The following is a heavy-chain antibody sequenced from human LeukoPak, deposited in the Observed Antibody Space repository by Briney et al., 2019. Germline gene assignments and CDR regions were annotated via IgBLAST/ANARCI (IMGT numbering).Heavy chain of an antibody. CDR1: GGTFSSYA. Sequence: SVTVSCKASGGTFSSYAISWVRQAPGQGLEWMGGIIPIFGTANYAQKFQGRVTITADESTSTAYMELSSLRSEDTAVYYCARGTTGTTPVRYYYYGMDVWGKGTTVTVSS. J-gene: IGHJ6*04. D-gene: IGHD1-1*01. V-gene: IGHV1-69*13. CDR3: ARGTTGTTPVRYYYYGMDV. CDR2: IIPIFGTA.